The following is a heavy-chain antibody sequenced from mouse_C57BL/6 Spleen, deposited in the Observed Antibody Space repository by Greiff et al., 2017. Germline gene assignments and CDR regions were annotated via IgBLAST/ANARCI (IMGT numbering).Heavy chain of an antibody. D-gene: IGHD1-1*01. V-gene: IGHV1-54*01. Sequence: VKLMESGAELVRPGTSVKVSCKASGYAFTNYLLEWVKQRPGQGLERIGVITPGSGGPNYNEKFKGKATLTADKCSSTAYMQLSSLTSEDSAVYFWARRGLDYYGSSYAMDCWGQGASVTVSS. CDR1: GYAFTNYL. J-gene: IGHJ4*01. CDR3: ARRGLDYYGSSYAMDC. CDR2: ITPGSGGP.